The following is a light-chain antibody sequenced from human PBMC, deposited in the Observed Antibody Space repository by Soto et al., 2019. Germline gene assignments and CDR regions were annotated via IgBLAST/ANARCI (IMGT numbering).Light chain of an antibody. CDR2: GAS. V-gene: IGKV3-20*01. CDR3: HQYAGTTWT. J-gene: IGKJ1*01. CDR1: QRVGGSF. Sequence: EIVLTQSPGTLSLSPGERATLSCRASQRVGGSFLAWYQQKPGQAPRLLFFGASSRASGIPVRFSGSGSGTVFTLTISRLEPEDFAVYFCHQYAGTTWTFGQGAKVEIK.